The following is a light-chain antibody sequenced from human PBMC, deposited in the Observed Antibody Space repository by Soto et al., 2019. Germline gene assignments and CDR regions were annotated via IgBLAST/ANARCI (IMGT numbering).Light chain of an antibody. CDR1: QSISSY. CDR3: QQSYSTPRVT. V-gene: IGKV1-39*01. Sequence: DIQMTQSPSSLSASVGDRVTITCRASQSISSYLNWYQQKPGKAPKLLIYAASSLQSGVPSRFSGSGSGTDFNLTISSLQPEDFATYYCQQSYSTPRVTFGPGTKVDIK. J-gene: IGKJ3*01. CDR2: AAS.